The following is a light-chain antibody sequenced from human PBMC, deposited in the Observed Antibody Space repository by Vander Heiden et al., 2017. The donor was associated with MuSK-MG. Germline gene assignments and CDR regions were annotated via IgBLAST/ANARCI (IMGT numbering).Light chain of an antibody. J-gene: IGKJ2*01. CDR1: QSVSSN. Sequence: EIVMTQPPATLSVSPGERATLSCRASQSVSSNLAWYQQKPGQAPGLLIYGASTRATGIPARFSGSGSGTEFTLTISSLQSEDVAVYYCQQYNNWHPYTFGQGTKLEIK. V-gene: IGKV3-15*01. CDR2: GAS. CDR3: QQYNNWHPYT.